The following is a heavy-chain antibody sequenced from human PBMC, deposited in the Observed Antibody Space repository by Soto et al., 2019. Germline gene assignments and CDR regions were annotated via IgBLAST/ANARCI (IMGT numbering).Heavy chain of an antibody. V-gene: IGHV1-18*01. D-gene: IGHD5-12*01. CDR2: ISAYNGNT. CDR1: GYTFTNFG. CDR3: ARALTIVATEGYYDY. Sequence: EASVKVSCKASGYTFTNFGISWVRQAPGQGLEWMGWISAYNGNTNYAQKFQGRVTMTTDTSTSTAYLELRSLRSDDTAVYYCARALTIVATEGYYDYWGQGTLVTVSS. J-gene: IGHJ4*02.